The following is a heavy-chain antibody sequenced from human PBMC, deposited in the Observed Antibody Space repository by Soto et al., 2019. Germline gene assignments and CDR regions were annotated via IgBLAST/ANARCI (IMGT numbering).Heavy chain of an antibody. CDR1: GYTFTSNS. D-gene: IGHD6-6*01. Sequence: ASVKVSCKASGYTFTSNSIGWVRQAPGQGLEWMGWINAGNGNTKYSQKFQGRVTITRDTSASTAYMELSSLRSEDTAVYYCARDLAARYYGMDVWGQGTTVTVSS. V-gene: IGHV1-3*01. J-gene: IGHJ6*02. CDR3: ARDLAARYYGMDV. CDR2: INAGNGNT.